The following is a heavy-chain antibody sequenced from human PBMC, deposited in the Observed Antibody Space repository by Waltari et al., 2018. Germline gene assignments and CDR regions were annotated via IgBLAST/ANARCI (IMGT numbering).Heavy chain of an antibody. CDR2: IYYRGST. J-gene: IGHJ6*02. Sequence: QVQLQESGPGLVQPSETLSLTCTVSGGSISSYYWSWIRQPPGKGLEVIGYIYYRGSTNYNPSRKSRVTISVDTSKNQFSLKLSSVTAADTAVYYCARDRVAVAGNLGMDVWGQGTTVTVSS. CDR3: ARDRVAVAGNLGMDV. V-gene: IGHV4-59*01. CDR1: GGSISSYY. D-gene: IGHD6-19*01.